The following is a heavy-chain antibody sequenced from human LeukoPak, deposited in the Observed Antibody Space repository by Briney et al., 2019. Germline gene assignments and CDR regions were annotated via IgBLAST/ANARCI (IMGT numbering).Heavy chain of an antibody. V-gene: IGHV3-48*03. Sequence: GGSLRLSCEASGFTFGSYEMTWVRQAPGKGLEWLSYISTSGSIIVYADSVRGRFTISRDNSKNTLYLQMNSLRAEDTAVYYCARQTGSGLFILPGGQGTLVTVSS. D-gene: IGHD3/OR15-3a*01. CDR1: GFTFGSYE. CDR3: ARQTGSGLFILP. CDR2: ISTSGSII. J-gene: IGHJ4*02.